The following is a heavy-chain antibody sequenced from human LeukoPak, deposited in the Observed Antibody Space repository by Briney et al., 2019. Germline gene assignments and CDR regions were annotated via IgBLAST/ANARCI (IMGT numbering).Heavy chain of an antibody. CDR2: FYSGDTT. CDR1: GFTVSSTY. V-gene: IGHV3-66*02. D-gene: IGHD2-2*01. J-gene: IGHJ3*02. Sequence: PGGSLSLSFAASGFTVSSTYMSWVRQAPGKGLEWGSVFYSGDTTYYADSVKGRFTISRDNSKNTLYLQMNSLRAEDTAVYYCAKDGGYCSSTSCPPSAFDIWGQGTMVTVSS. CDR3: AKDGGYCSSTSCPPSAFDI.